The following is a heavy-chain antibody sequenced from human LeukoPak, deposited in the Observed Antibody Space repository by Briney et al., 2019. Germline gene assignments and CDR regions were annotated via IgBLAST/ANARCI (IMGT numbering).Heavy chain of an antibody. CDR3: ARDHRARSDSPRRRDYYYDMDV. D-gene: IGHD1-14*01. Sequence: SETLSLTCAVYGGSFSGYYWSWIRQPPGKGLEWIGEINHSGNTNYNPSLKSRVTISVDTSKNQFSLKLSSVTAADTAVYYCARDHRARSDSPRRRDYYYDMDVWGQGTTVTVSS. CDR1: GGSFSGYY. V-gene: IGHV4-34*01. J-gene: IGHJ6*02. CDR2: INHSGNT.